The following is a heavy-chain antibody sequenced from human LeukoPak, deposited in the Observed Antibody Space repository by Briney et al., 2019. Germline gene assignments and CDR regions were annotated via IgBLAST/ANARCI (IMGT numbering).Heavy chain of an antibody. CDR1: GGSFSGYY. J-gene: IGHJ4*02. V-gene: IGHV4-34*01. Sequence: PSETLSLTCAVYGGSFSGYYWSWIRQPPGKGLEWIGEINHSGSTNYNPSLKSRVTISVDTSKNQFSLKLSSVTAADTAVYYCARGLTWIQPWQSGHYFDYWGQGTLVTVSS. D-gene: IGHD5-18*01. CDR2: INHSGST. CDR3: ARGLTWIQPWQSGHYFDY.